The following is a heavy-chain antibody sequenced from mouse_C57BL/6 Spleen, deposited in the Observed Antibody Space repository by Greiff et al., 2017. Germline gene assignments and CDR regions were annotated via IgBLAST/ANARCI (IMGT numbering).Heavy chain of an antibody. CDR2: IDPSDSYT. Sequence: VKLQQPGAELVMPGASVKLSCKASGYTFTSYWMHWVKQRPGQGLEWIGEIDPSDSYTNYNQKFKGKSTLTVDKSSSTAYMQLSSLTSEDSAVYYCARAYGSSYVNYFDYWGQGTTLTVSS. V-gene: IGHV1-69*01. D-gene: IGHD1-1*01. J-gene: IGHJ2*01. CDR1: GYTFTSYW. CDR3: ARAYGSSYVNYFDY.